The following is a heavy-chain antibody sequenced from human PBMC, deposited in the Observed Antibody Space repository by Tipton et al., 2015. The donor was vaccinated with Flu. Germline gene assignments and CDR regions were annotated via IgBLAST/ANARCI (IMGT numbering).Heavy chain of an antibody. Sequence: TLSLTCAVYVGSFSGYYWSWIRQPPGKGLEWIGEINHSGGTNYSPSLKSQVTISVDTSKNQFSLKLSSVTAADRAMYYCARRREGYNCFDYWGQGTLVTVSS. CDR1: VGSFSGYY. D-gene: IGHD5-24*01. J-gene: IGHJ4*02. CDR3: ARRREGYNCFDY. V-gene: IGHV4-34*01. CDR2: INHSGGT.